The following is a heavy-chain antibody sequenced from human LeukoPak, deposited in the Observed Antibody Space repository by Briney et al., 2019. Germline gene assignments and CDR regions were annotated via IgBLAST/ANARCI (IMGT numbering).Heavy chain of an antibody. D-gene: IGHD5-18*01. CDR2: IKQDGSEK. J-gene: IGHJ5*02. Sequence: GGSLRLSCAASGFTFSSYRMSWVRQAPGKGLEWVANIKQDGSEKYYVDSVKGRFTISRDNAKNSLYLQMNSLRAEDTAVHYCARQGGYNYALLRNWFDPWGQGTLVTVSS. CDR1: GFTFSSYR. CDR3: ARQGGYNYALLRNWFDP. V-gene: IGHV3-7*01.